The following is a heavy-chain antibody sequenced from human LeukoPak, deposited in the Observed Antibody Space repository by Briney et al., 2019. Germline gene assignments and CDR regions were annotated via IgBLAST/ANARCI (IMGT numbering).Heavy chain of an antibody. CDR3: ASDSSGYSGFDG. J-gene: IGHJ4*02. Sequence: PGGSLRLSCAASGFTVSSNYMSWVRQAPGKGLEWVSVIYSGGSTYYADSVKGRFTISRDNSKNTLYLQMNSLRAEDTAVYYCASDSSGYSGFDGWGQGTLVTVSS. CDR2: IYSGGST. D-gene: IGHD3-22*01. V-gene: IGHV3-66*01. CDR1: GFTVSSNY.